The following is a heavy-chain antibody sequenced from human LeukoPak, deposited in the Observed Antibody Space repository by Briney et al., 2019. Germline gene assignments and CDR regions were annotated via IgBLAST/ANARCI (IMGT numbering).Heavy chain of an antibody. V-gene: IGHV1-2*02. CDR3: ARALKDIVLVVYFDY. CDR1: GYTFTGYY. D-gene: IGHD2-8*02. J-gene: IGHJ4*02. Sequence: ASVKVSCKASGYTFTGYYMHWVRQAPGQGLEWMGWINPNSGGTNYAQKFQGRVTMTRDTSISTAYMELSRLRSDDTAVYYCARALKDIVLVVYFDYWGQGTLVTVSP. CDR2: INPNSGGT.